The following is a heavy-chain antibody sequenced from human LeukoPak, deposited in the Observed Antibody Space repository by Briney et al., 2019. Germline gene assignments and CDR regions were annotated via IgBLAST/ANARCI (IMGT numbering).Heavy chain of an antibody. CDR2: IYYSGST. D-gene: IGHD3-3*01. CDR3: ARQWYGFWSGYSQVGPDY. CDR1: GGSISSSSYY. J-gene: IGHJ4*02. Sequence: SETLSLTCTVSGGSISSSSYYWGWIRQPPGKGLEWIGSIYYSGSTYYNPSLKSRVTISVDTSKNQFSLKLSSVTAADTAVYYCARQWYGFWSGYSQVGPDYWGQGTPVTVSS. V-gene: IGHV4-39*01.